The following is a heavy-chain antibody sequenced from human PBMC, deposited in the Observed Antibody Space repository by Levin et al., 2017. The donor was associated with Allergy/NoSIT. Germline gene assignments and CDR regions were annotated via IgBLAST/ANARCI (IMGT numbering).Heavy chain of an antibody. J-gene: IGHJ3*02. CDR1: GFTFSSYS. CDR2: ISSSSSYI. D-gene: IGHD3-3*01. CDR3: AREKGYYDFWSGPPGRHDAFDI. Sequence: GGSLRLSCAASGFTFSSYSMNWVRQAPGKGLEWVSSISSSSSYIYYADSVKGRFTISRDNAKNSLYLQMNSLRAEDTAVYYCAREKGYYDFWSGPPGRHDAFDIWGQGTMVTVSS. V-gene: IGHV3-21*01.